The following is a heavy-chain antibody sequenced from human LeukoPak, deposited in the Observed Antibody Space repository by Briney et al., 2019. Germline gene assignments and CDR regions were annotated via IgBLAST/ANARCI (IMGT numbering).Heavy chain of an antibody. CDR2: IYTSGNT. CDR3: ARDAGHQLSRRNYYAMDV. Sequence: PSETLSLTCTVSGGSISSYYWSWIRQPAGKGLEWIGRIYTSGNTNYNPSLKSRVTMSVDMSKNQFSLKLNSVTAADTAVYYCARDAGHQLSRRNYYAMDVWGQGTTVTVSS. CDR1: GGSISSYY. V-gene: IGHV4-4*07. D-gene: IGHD1-1*01. J-gene: IGHJ6*02.